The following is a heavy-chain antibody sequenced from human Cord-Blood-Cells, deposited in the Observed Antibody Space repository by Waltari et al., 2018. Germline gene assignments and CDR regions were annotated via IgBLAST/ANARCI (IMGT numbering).Heavy chain of an antibody. Sequence: QVQLQQWGAGLLKPSETLSLTCAVYGGSFSGYYWSWIRQPPGKGLEWIGEINHMRSANYSPSLKSRVTISVDTSKNQFSLKLSSVTAADTAVYYCARVRYSGYYYYGMDVWGQGTTVTVSS. CDR1: GGSFSGYY. J-gene: IGHJ6*02. CDR3: ARVRYSGYYYYGMDV. D-gene: IGHD2-15*01. V-gene: IGHV4-34*01. CDR2: INHMRSA.